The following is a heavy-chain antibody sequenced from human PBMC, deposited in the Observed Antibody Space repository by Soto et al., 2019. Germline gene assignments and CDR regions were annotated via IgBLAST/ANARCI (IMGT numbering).Heavy chain of an antibody. V-gene: IGHV4-59*01. J-gene: IGHJ4*02. D-gene: IGHD4-17*01. CDR2: IYYSGST. CDR3: ASDYGDYFDY. Sequence: QVQLQESGPGLVKPSETLSLTCTVSGGSISSYNWSWIRQPPGKGLEWIGYIYYSGSTNYNPSLKSRVTISVDTSKNQFSLKLSSVTAADTAVYYCASDYGDYFDYWGQGTLVTVSS. CDR1: GGSISSYN.